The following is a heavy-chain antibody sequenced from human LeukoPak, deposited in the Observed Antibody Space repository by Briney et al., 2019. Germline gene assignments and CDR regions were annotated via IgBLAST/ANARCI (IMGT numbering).Heavy chain of an antibody. D-gene: IGHD2-15*01. CDR1: GFTFDDYA. CDR3: AKDIYSTLTLCDL. Sequence: GGSLRLSCAASGFTFDDYAMHWVRQAPGKGLEWVSGISWNSGTIGYADSVKGRFTISRDNAKKSLYLQMNSLRAEDTALYYCAKDIYSTLTLCDLWGQGTLVTVSS. CDR2: ISWNSGTI. J-gene: IGHJ4*02. V-gene: IGHV3-9*01.